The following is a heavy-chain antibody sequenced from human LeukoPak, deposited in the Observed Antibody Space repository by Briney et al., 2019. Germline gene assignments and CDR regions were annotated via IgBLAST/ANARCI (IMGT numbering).Heavy chain of an antibody. CDR3: ANSRDGYNGELDY. J-gene: IGHJ4*02. CDR2: INPNSGGT. D-gene: IGHD5-24*01. CDR1: GYTFTGYY. V-gene: IGHV1-2*02. Sequence: ASVKVSCKASGYTFTGYYIHWVRQAPGQGLEWMGWINPNSGGTNYAQKFQGRVTMTTDTSISTAYLELSRLRSDDTAVYYCANSRDGYNGELDYWGQGTLVPVSS.